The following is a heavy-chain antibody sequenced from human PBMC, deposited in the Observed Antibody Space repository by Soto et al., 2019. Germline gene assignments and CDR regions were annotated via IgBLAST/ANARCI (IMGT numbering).Heavy chain of an antibody. V-gene: IGHV1-18*04. Sequence: QVQLVQSGAEVKKPGASVKVSCKASGYTFTSYGISWVRQAPGQGLEWMGWISGYNGDTNYAQKLQGRVIMTTDTSTNTAYMELRSLRSDDTAVYYCARAPQTVAGAGIWYWGQGTLVTVSS. CDR2: ISGYNGDT. D-gene: IGHD6-13*01. CDR3: ARAPQTVAGAGIWY. CDR1: GYTFTSYG. J-gene: IGHJ4*02.